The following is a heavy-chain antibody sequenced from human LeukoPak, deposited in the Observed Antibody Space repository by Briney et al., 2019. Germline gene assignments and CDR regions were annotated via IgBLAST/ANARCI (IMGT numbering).Heavy chain of an antibody. Sequence: GGPLRLSCTVSGFPFNHYVIHWLPQAPGKGLEGVPVTSADERIKIYNDSVRGRFTISRDNSKNTQYLQMNSLRVEDTAVYYCARDPVLGAPDYLDYWGRGTLVSVSS. CDR3: ARDPVLGAPDYLDY. J-gene: IGHJ4*02. D-gene: IGHD1-26*01. CDR2: TSADERIK. CDR1: GFPFNHYV. V-gene: IGHV3-30*03.